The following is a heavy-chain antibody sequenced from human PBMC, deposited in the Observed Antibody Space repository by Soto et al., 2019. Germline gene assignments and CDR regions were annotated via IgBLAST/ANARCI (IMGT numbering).Heavy chain of an antibody. CDR3: TAQSRRQWPTMDGLY. V-gene: IGHV3-15*01. Sequence: PSGPVRLACVGTGIIISVAWTSCIRQALGKGLEGVGLFMINSYGEIKDYAEPVKGRFLLSREDTTSTLYLKMNSLQTGDTAVYYCTAQSRRQWPTMDGLYWGQGTRVTVSS. D-gene: IGHD2-2*03. J-gene: IGHJ4*02. CDR1: GIIISVAW. CDR2: FMINSYGEIK.